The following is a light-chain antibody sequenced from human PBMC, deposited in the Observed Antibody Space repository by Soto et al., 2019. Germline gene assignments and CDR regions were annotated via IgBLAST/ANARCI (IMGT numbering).Light chain of an antibody. V-gene: IGKV4-1*01. CDR1: QSVLYSSNNKNY. J-gene: IGKJ1*01. CDR2: WAS. CDR3: QQYYSTPLT. Sequence: DIVMTQSPDSLAVSLGERATINCKSSQSVLYSSNNKNYLAWYQQKPGQPPKLLIYWASTRESGVPDRFSGSGSGTDFTLTISSLLAEDVAVYYCQQYYSTPLTFGQGTNVEIK.